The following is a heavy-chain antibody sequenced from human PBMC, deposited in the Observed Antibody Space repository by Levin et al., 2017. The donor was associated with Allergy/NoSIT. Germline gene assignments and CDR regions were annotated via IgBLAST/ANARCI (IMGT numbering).Heavy chain of an antibody. V-gene: IGHV2-5*02. Sequence: SGPTLVKPTQTLTLTCTFSGFSLSTSGVGVDWIRQPPGKALEWLALIYWDDDKRYSPSLKSRLSITKVTSKNQVVLTMTNMDPVDTATYYCAHIAAATEGAYCFDYWGQGTLVTVSS. D-gene: IGHD6-13*01. CDR1: GFSLSTSGVG. J-gene: IGHJ4*02. CDR2: IYWDDDK. CDR3: AHIAAATEGAYCFDY.